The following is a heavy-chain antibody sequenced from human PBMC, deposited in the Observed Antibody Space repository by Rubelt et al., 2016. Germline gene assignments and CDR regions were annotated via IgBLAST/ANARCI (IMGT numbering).Heavy chain of an antibody. CDR2: ISSSSSYI. V-gene: IGHV3-21*01. CDR3: ARDVPPQH. Sequence: GKGLEWVSSISSSSSYIYYADSVKGRFTISRDNAKNSLYLQMNSLRAEDTAVYYCARDVPPQHWGQGTLVTVSS. J-gene: IGHJ1*01.